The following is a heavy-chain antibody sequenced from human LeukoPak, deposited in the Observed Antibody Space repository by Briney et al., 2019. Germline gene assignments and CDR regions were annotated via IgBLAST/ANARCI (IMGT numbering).Heavy chain of an antibody. D-gene: IGHD1-1*01. Sequence: QTGGSLRLSCAASGFTFSNYVMTWVRQAPGKGLEWVSSISISGDATYYAASVKGRFTISRDNSKSTLYLQMNSLRAEDTALYYCAKERTGISYWGQGTLVTVSS. CDR2: ISISGDAT. CDR1: GFTFSNYV. V-gene: IGHV3-23*01. J-gene: IGHJ4*02. CDR3: AKERTGISY.